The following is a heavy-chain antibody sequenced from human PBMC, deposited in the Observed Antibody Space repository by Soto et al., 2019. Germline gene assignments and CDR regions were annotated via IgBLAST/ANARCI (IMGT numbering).Heavy chain of an antibody. V-gene: IGHV3-23*01. CDR1: GFFFTNYA. Sequence: EVQVSESGGGLVRPGGSLRLSCAASGFFFTNYAMNWVRQAPGKGLEWVSVIGGRGNSAYYADSVQGRFTISRDNSKNTLSLQMSSLTADDTAIYYCVREGRGSFDFWGRGTMVTVSS. CDR2: IGGRGNSA. J-gene: IGHJ3*01. D-gene: IGHD5-12*01. CDR3: VREGRGSFDF.